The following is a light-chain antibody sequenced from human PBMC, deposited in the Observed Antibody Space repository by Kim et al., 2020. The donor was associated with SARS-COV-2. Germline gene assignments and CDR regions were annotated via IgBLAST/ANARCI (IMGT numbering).Light chain of an antibody. CDR1: NSNIGVNY. Sequence: QSLLSQPPSASGTPGQRVTLSCSGGNSNIGVNYVSWYQHLPGTAPRLLIYRNDQRPAGVPDRFSGSKSGTSASLAISGLRSDDEGDYYCATWDDTLSGKFVLGAGTQLTVL. CDR2: RND. V-gene: IGLV1-47*01. J-gene: IGLJ7*01. CDR3: ATWDDTLSGKFV.